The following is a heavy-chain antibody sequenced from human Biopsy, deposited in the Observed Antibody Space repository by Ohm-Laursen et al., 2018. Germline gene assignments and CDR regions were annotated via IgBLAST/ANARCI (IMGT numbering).Heavy chain of an antibody. D-gene: IGHD1-26*01. CDR2: FTPENGKT. V-gene: IGHV1-24*01. CDR1: GYTLNELS. J-gene: IGHJ4*02. Sequence: ASVKVSCKASGYTLNELSMHWVRQVPGKGLEWMGGFTPENGKTVYAQNFQARVTLTEDTSTDTAYMELRSLRSEDTAVYYCARDALGGGSYRFFYWGQGSLVTVSS. CDR3: ARDALGGGSYRFFY.